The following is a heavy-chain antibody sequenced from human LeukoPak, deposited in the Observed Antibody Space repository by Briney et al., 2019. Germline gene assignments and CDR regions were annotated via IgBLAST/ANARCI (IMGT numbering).Heavy chain of an antibody. CDR2: IIPILGIA. Sequence: WASVKVSCKASGGTFSSYAIRWVRQAPGQGREWMGRIIPILGIANYAQKFQGRVTITADKSTSTAYLGLSSLRSEDTAVYYCARDGRSDSSGYYFPSIDYWGQGTLVTVSS. J-gene: IGHJ4*02. CDR1: GGTFSSYA. D-gene: IGHD3-22*01. V-gene: IGHV1-69*04. CDR3: ARDGRSDSSGYYFPSIDY.